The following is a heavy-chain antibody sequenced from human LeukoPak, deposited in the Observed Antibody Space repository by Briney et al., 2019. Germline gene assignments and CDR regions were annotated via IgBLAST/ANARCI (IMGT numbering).Heavy chain of an antibody. CDR1: GGSISSGGYY. V-gene: IGHV4-61*08. Sequence: PSQTLSLTCTVSGGSISSGGYYWSWIRQPPGKGLEWIGYIYYSGTTNYNPSLKSRVTISVDTSKNQFSLKLSSVTAADTAGYYCARAGSGYYYGMDVWGQGTTVTVSS. J-gene: IGHJ6*02. CDR3: ARAGSGYYYGMDV. D-gene: IGHD3-22*01. CDR2: IYYSGTT.